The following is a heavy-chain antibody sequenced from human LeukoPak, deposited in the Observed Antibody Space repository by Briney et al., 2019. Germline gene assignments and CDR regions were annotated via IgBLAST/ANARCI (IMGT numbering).Heavy chain of an antibody. V-gene: IGHV4-59*13. CDR1: GGSISSYY. CDR2: IYYSGST. CDR3: ARADRVVIFDY. J-gene: IGHJ4*02. Sequence: SETLSLTCTVSGGSISSYYWSWLRQPPGKGLEWIGYIYYSGSTNYNPSLKSRVTISVDTSKNQFSLKLSSVTAADTAVYYCARADRVVIFDYWGQGTLVTVSS. D-gene: IGHD2-21*01.